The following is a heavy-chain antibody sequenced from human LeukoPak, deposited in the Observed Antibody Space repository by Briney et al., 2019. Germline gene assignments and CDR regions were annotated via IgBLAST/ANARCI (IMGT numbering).Heavy chain of an antibody. CDR1: GFTFSSYW. J-gene: IGHJ4*02. CDR2: IKQDGSEK. Sequence: GGSLRLSCAASGFTFSSYWMSWVRQAPGKGLEWVANIKQDGSEKYYVDSVKGRFTISRDNAKNSLYLQMNSLRAEDTAVYYCARGGGLELRPAALAFDYWGQGTLVTVSS. D-gene: IGHD1-7*01. V-gene: IGHV3-7*01. CDR3: ARGGGLELRPAALAFDY.